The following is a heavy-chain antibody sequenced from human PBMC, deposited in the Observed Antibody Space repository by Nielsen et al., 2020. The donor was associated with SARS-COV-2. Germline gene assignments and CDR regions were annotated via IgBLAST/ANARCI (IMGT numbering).Heavy chain of an antibody. V-gene: IGHV3-30*18. CDR1: GFTFSSYG. Sequence: GESLKISCAASGFTFSSYGMHWVRQAPGKGLEWVAVISYDGSNKYYADSVKGRFTISRDNSKNTLYLQMNSLRAEDTAVYYCAKDRQQLANWFDPWGQGTLVTVSS. CDR2: ISYDGSNK. J-gene: IGHJ5*02. D-gene: IGHD6-13*01. CDR3: AKDRQQLANWFDP.